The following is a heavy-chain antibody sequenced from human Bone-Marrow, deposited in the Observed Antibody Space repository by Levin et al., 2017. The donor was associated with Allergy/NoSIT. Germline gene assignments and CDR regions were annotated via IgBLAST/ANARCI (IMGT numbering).Heavy chain of an antibody. Sequence: GESLKISCKASGYTFTNYPVHWVRQAPGQSLEWMGYINVGNGNTRTSLKFQGRVTITRDMSASSAYMEVGGLASEDTAIYYCARQMPRIPGETNWFDPWGQGTLVTV. V-gene: IGHV1-3*01. CDR3: ARQMPRIPGETNWFDP. J-gene: IGHJ5*02. D-gene: IGHD2-15*01. CDR1: GYTFTNYP. CDR2: INVGNGNT.